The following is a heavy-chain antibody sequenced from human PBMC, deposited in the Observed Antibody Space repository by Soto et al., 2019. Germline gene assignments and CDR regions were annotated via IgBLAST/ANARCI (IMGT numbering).Heavy chain of an antibody. Sequence: PGGSLRLSCAASGFTFSSYGMHWVRQAPGKGLEWVAVIWYDGSNKYYADSVKGRFTISRDNSKNTLYLQMNSLRAEDTAVYYCARAWGLSGSYGGIDYWGQGTLVTVSS. CDR3: ARAWGLSGSYGGIDY. CDR2: IWYDGSNK. V-gene: IGHV3-33*01. D-gene: IGHD1-26*01. J-gene: IGHJ4*02. CDR1: GFTFSSYG.